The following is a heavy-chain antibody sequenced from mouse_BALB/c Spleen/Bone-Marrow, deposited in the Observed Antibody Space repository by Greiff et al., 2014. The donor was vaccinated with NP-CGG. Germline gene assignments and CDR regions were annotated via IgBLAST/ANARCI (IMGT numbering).Heavy chain of an antibody. D-gene: IGHD2-3*01. CDR3: ARVYLWYFDV. Sequence: QVQLKESGPGLVAPSQSLSITCTVSGFSLSSYGVHWVRQPPGKGLEWLGVIWAGGSTNYNSALMSRLSISKDNSKSQVFLKMNSLQTDDTAMYYCARVYLWYFDVWGAGTTVTVSS. J-gene: IGHJ1*01. V-gene: IGHV2-9*02. CDR1: GFSLSSYG. CDR2: IWAGGST.